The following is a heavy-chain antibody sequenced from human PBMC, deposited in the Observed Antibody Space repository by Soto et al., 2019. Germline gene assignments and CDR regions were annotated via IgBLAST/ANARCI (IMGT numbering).Heavy chain of an antibody. Sequence: QVQLVQSGAEVRNPGASVKVSCKASGYTFTSYGLNWVRQAPGQGLEWVGWISAYNDNTNYAQKVQGRVTVTIDTSTSTGYMELRSLRSDDTAVYYCARGQIQSDFDYWGQGTLVTVSS. CDR3: ARGQIQSDFDY. J-gene: IGHJ4*02. CDR2: ISAYNDNT. V-gene: IGHV1-18*04. CDR1: GYTFTSYG. D-gene: IGHD3-3*01.